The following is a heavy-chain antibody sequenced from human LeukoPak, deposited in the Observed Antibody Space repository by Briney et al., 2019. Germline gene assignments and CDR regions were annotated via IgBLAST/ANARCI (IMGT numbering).Heavy chain of an antibody. CDR2: IGSSGRTM. CDR3: ARDRAVAEVKAFDI. J-gene: IGHJ3*02. CDR1: GFTFSDFY. Sequence: GGSLRLSCAASGFTFSDFYMSWIRQAPGKGLEWVSYIGSSGRTMYYADSVKGRLTISRDNAKNSLYLQINILRAEDTAVYYCARDRAVAEVKAFDIWGQGTMVTVSS. D-gene: IGHD6-19*01. V-gene: IGHV3-11*01.